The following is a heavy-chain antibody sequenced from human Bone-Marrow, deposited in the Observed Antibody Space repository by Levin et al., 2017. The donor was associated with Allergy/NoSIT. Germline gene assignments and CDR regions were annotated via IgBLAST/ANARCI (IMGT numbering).Heavy chain of an antibody. V-gene: IGHV3-9*01. Sequence: GGSLRLSCIVSGFTFDDYAMYWVRRGPGKGLEWVSSISWNAGNIAYADLVKGRFTVSRDNARNTLYLQMNSLRTEDTAFYNCAKDTTHDNVTGLDAWGQGTLVSVSS. CDR2: ISWNAGNI. CDR3: AKDTTHDNVTGLDA. J-gene: IGHJ5*02. CDR1: GFTFDDYA. D-gene: IGHD3-9*01.